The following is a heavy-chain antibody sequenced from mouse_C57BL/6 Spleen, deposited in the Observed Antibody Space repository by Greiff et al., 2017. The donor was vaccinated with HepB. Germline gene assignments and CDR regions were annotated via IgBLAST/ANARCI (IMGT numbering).Heavy chain of an antibody. Sequence: EVKLQESGPGLVKPSQSLSLTCSVTGYSITSGYYWNWIRQFPGNKLEWMGYISYDGSNNYNPSLKNRISITRDTSKNQFFLKLNSVTTEDTATYYCARVDGNFWFAYWGQGTLVTVSA. D-gene: IGHD2-1*01. CDR2: ISYDGSN. V-gene: IGHV3-6*01. J-gene: IGHJ3*01. CDR3: ARVDGNFWFAY. CDR1: GYSITSGYY.